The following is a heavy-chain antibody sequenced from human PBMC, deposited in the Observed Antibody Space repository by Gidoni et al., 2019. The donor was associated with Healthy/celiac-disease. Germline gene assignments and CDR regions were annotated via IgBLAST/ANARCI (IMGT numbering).Heavy chain of an antibody. V-gene: IGHV3-30*18. J-gene: IGHJ4*02. CDR1: GFTFRSYG. Sequence: QVQLVESGGGVVQPGRSLIISCAASGFTFRSYGMHWVRQAPGKGLKWVAVISYDGSNKNYADSVKGRFTISRDNSKNTLYLQMNSLRAEDTAVYYCAKVLYSRWDSSGYYFDYWGQGTLVTVSS. CDR3: AKVLYSRWDSSGYYFDY. D-gene: IGHD3-22*01. CDR2: ISYDGSNK.